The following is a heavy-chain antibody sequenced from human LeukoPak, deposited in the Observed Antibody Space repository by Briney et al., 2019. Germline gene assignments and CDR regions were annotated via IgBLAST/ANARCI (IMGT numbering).Heavy chain of an antibody. CDR1: GFTFSHYW. V-gene: IGHV3-7*04. CDR3: ARWFGDSDF. D-gene: IGHD3-10*01. J-gene: IGHJ4*02. CDR2: IKQDGSEK. Sequence: PGGSLRLTCAASGFTFSHYWVSWVRQAPGKGLEWVANIKQDGSEKYYVDSVKGRFTISRDNAKNSLYLQMNSLRGEDTAVYYCARWFGDSDFWGQGTLVTVSS.